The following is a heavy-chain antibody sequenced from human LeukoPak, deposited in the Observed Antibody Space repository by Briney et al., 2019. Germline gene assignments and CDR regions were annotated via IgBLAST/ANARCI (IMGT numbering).Heavy chain of an antibody. CDR1: GGTFSSYA. J-gene: IGHJ3*02. Sequence: ASVKVSCKASGGTFSSYAISWVRQAPGQGLEWMGRIIPILGIANYAQKFQGRVTITADKSTSTAYMELSSLRSEDTAVYYCARDQRYGSGSYSDIWGQGTMVTVSS. CDR3: ARDQRYGSGSYSDI. CDR2: IIPILGIA. D-gene: IGHD3-10*01. V-gene: IGHV1-69*04.